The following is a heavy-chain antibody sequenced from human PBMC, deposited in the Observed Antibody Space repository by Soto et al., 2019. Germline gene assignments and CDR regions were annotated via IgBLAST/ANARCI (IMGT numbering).Heavy chain of an antibody. J-gene: IGHJ4*02. CDR3: AKADYSYSGAPGDY. D-gene: IGHD1-26*01. V-gene: IGHV3-23*01. CDR1: RLTFSNYA. CDR2: ISGSGDTT. Sequence: EVQVLESGGGLVQPGGSLRLSCVISRLTFSNYALNWVRQAPGKGLEWVSSISGSGDTTYYADSVKGRFTISRDNSKNTLYLQMNSLRVEDTALYYGAKADYSYSGAPGDYWGQGTLVTVSS.